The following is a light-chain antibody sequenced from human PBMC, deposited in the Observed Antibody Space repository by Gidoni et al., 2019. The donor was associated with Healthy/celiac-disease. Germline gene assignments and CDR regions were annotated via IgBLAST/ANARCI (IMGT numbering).Light chain of an antibody. V-gene: IGKV1-33*01. CDR3: QQYDNLQYS. J-gene: IGKJ2*03. CDR1: QDISNY. CDR2: DAS. Sequence: DIQMTQSPSSLSASVGDRVTITCQASQDISNYLNWYQQKPGKAPKLLIYDASNWETGVPSRFSGSGSGTDFTFTISSLQPEDSATYYCQQYDNLQYSFGQGTKLEIK.